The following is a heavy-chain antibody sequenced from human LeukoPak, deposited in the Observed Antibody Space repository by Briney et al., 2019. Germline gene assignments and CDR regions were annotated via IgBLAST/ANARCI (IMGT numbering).Heavy chain of an antibody. Sequence: GGSLRLSCAASGFTFSSYAMLWVRQAPGKGLEYVSAISSNGGSTYYANSVKGRFTISRDNSKNTLYLQMGSLRAEDMAVYYCARDPDSSGWYRRYYFDYWGQGTLVTVSS. V-gene: IGHV3-64*01. J-gene: IGHJ4*02. CDR1: GFTFSSYA. D-gene: IGHD6-19*01. CDR2: ISSNGGST. CDR3: ARDPDSSGWYRRYYFDY.